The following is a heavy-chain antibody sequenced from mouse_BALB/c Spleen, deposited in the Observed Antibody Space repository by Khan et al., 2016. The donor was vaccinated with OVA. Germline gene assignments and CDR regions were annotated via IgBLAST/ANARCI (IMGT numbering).Heavy chain of an antibody. CDR3: ARDGSRYNYAMDY. V-gene: IGHV3-2*02. CDR1: GYSITSDYA. J-gene: IGHJ4*01. CDR2: ISYSGST. Sequence: EVKLLESGPGLVKPSLSLSLTCTVTGYSITSDYAWNWIRQFPGNTLEWMGYISYSGSTNYNPSLKSQISITRDTSKNQFILQLNSVTTEDTATYYCARDGSRYNYAMDYWGQGTSVTVSS. D-gene: IGHD2-3*01.